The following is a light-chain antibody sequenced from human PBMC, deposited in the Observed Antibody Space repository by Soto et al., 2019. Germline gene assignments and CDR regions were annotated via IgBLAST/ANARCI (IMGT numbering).Light chain of an antibody. J-gene: IGLJ2*01. V-gene: IGLV2-14*03. CDR2: DVN. CDR1: SSDIGAYNF. Sequence: QSALTQPASVSGSPGQSITISCTGTSSDIGAYNFVSWYQQHPGKAPKLMLYDVNIRPSGVSNRFSGSKSGNTASLTISGLQAEDEADYYCTSWTTSIFFIFGGGTKLTVL. CDR3: TSWTTSIFFI.